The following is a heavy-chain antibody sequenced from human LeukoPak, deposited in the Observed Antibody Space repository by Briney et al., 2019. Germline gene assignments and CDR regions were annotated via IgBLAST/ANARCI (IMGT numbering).Heavy chain of an antibody. CDR2: ISGSGGST. Sequence: GESLKISCAASGFTFSSYAMSWVRQAPGKGLEWVSAISGSGGSTYYADSVKGRFTISRDNSKNTLYLQMNSLRAEDTAVYYCANQEWELQGADYWGQGTLVTVSS. J-gene: IGHJ4*02. D-gene: IGHD1-26*01. CDR3: ANQEWELQGADY. CDR1: GFTFSSYA. V-gene: IGHV3-23*01.